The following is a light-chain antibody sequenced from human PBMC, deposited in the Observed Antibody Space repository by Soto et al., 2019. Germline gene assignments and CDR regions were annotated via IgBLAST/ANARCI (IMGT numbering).Light chain of an antibody. CDR3: QQYASSPVT. CDR1: QSVSNNY. Sequence: EAVLTQSPGTLSWSPGDRASLSCRASQSVSNNYLAWHQQRPGQAPRLLILGASNRATGVPDRFTGSASGTDFTLTISRLQPEDFAIYFCQQYASSPVTFGGGTKVDNK. V-gene: IGKV3-20*01. J-gene: IGKJ4*01. CDR2: GAS.